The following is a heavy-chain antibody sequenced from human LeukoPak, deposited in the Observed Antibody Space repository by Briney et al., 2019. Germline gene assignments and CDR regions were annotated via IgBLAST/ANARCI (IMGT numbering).Heavy chain of an antibody. CDR3: ARDQASFYFGSGSYCFDY. D-gene: IGHD3-10*01. V-gene: IGHV3-23*01. Sequence: GRSLRLSCAASGFTFSSYALSWVRQAPGKGLEWVSAISGTGGSTNYADSVKGRFTMSRDNSKNTLYLQMNSLRGEDTAVYYCARDQASFYFGSGSYCFDYWGPGTLVTVSP. J-gene: IGHJ4*02. CDR2: ISGTGGST. CDR1: GFTFSSYA.